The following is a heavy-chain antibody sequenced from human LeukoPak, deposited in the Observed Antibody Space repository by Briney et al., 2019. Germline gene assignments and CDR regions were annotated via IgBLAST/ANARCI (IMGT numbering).Heavy chain of an antibody. Sequence: GASVKVSCRASGYTFTGYYMHWVRQAPGQGLEWMGWINPNTGGTNYAQMFQGRVTMTRDTSISTAYMELSRLRSDDTAVYYCARGVPPDYFDYWGQGTLVTVSS. D-gene: IGHD1-26*01. V-gene: IGHV1-2*02. CDR2: INPNTGGT. CDR1: GYTFTGYY. J-gene: IGHJ4*02. CDR3: ARGVPPDYFDY.